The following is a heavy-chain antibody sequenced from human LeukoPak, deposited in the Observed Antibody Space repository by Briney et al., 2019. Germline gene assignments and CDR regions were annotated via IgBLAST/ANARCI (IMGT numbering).Heavy chain of an antibody. V-gene: IGHV4-30-2*01. J-gene: IGHJ4*02. CDR1: GGSISSGGYS. Sequence: TLSLTCAVSGGSISSGGYSWSWIRQPPGKALEWIGYIYHSGGTYYNSSLKSRVTLSINRSTNQFSLKLTSVTSEDTAIYYCARTIFGTPYYFDLWGQGTLVTVS. CDR3: ARTIFGTPYYFDL. CDR2: IYHSGGT. D-gene: IGHD3-3*01.